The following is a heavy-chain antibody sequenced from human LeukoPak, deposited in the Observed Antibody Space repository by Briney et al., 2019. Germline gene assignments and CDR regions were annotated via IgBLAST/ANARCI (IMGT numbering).Heavy chain of an antibody. J-gene: IGHJ4*02. CDR3: ANDMTGPVDS. D-gene: IGHD3-9*01. CDR1: GFTFSNYW. Sequence: GSLRLSCAASGFTFSNYWMHWVRQAPGKGLVWVARINTDGSTTNYADSVKGRFTISRDNAKNTLYLQMNSLRAEDTAVYHCANDMTGPVDSWGQGTLVTVSS. V-gene: IGHV3-74*01. CDR2: INTDGSTT.